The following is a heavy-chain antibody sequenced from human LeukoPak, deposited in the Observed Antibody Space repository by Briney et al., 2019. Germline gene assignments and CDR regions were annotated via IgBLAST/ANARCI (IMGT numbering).Heavy chain of an antibody. J-gene: IGHJ4*02. Sequence: HPGGSLRLSCAASGFTFSSYGMHWVRQAPGKGLEWVAFIRYDGSNKYYADSVKGRFTISRDNSKNTLYLQMNSLRAEDTAVYYCAKNGADYGDINDYWGQGTLVTVSS. CDR1: GFTFSSYG. D-gene: IGHD4-17*01. V-gene: IGHV3-30*02. CDR2: IRYDGSNK. CDR3: AKNGADYGDINDY.